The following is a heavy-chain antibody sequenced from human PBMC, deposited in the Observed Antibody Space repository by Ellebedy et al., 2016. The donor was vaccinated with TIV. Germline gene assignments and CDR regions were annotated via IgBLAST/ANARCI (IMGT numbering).Heavy chain of an antibody. CDR3: ASLYYDVLTGYSSLLSGMDV. V-gene: IGHV1-8*01. CDR1: GYTFTSYD. Sequence: ASVKVSCXASGYTFTSYDIIWVRQATGQGLEWMGWMIPNSGYTVYAQNFQGRVTMTRDTSISTAYMELNSLTSEDTAVYYCASLYYDVLTGYSSLLSGMDVWGQGTTVTVSS. CDR2: MIPNSGYT. D-gene: IGHD3-9*01. J-gene: IGHJ6*02.